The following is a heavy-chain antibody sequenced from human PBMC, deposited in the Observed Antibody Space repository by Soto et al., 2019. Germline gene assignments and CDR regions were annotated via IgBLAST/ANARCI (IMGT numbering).Heavy chain of an antibody. D-gene: IGHD3-22*01. CDR1: GYTFTSYY. V-gene: IGHV1-46*01. Sequence: QVQLVQSGAEVKKPGASVKVSCKASGYTFTSYYMHWVRQAPGQGLEWMGIINPSGGSTSYAQKFQGRVTMTRDTSTSTVYMELSSLRSEDTAVYYCARGSWGYYDIVDYYYYYGMDVWGQGTTVTVSS. CDR3: ARGSWGYYDIVDYYYYYGMDV. J-gene: IGHJ6*02. CDR2: INPSGGST.